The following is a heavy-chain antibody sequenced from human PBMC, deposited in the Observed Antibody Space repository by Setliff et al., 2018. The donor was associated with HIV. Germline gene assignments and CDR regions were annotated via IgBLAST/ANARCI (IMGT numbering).Heavy chain of an antibody. CDR1: GFSLSAHG. CDR2: IWHDVTKD. D-gene: IGHD1-1*01. Sequence: GGSLRLSCAASGFSLSAHGMHWVRQAPGKGLEWVAGIWHDVTKDYYADSVKGRFSLSGDYSKNTVSLQMNSLRAEDTAVYYCAKALSMRSTGGYYNMDVWGEGTPVTVSS. CDR3: AKALSMRSTGGYYNMDV. V-gene: IGHV3-33*06. J-gene: IGHJ6*03.